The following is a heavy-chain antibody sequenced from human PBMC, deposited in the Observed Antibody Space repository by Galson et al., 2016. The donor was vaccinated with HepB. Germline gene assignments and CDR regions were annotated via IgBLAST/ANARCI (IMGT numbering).Heavy chain of an antibody. CDR3: ARAVPVALDYAFDS. CDR1: GGSISRDGNF. CDR2: ISYSGTA. J-gene: IGHJ4*02. Sequence: TLSLTCSVSGGSISRDGNFWNWIRQVPGKGLEWLSFISYSGTAYYNPSLQSRLSVSLDTAKNDFSLRLDSVTAADTAVYFGARAVPVALDYAFDSWGPGALVTVSS. V-gene: IGHV4-31*03. D-gene: IGHD3-16*01.